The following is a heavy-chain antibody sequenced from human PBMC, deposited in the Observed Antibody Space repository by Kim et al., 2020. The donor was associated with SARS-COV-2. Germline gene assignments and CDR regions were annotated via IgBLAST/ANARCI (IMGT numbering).Heavy chain of an antibody. CDR2: ST. J-gene: IGHJ4*02. Sequence: STRYNPPLKSRVTMSVSTSKNQFSLKLSSVTAAGTATYYCARAQSSTLIDYWGQGTLVTVSS. V-gene: IGHV4-4*07. D-gene: IGHD4-4*01. CDR3: ARAQSSTLIDY.